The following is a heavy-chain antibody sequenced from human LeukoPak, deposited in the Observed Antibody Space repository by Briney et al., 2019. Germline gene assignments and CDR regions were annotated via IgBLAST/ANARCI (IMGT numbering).Heavy chain of an antibody. CDR1: GYTFTGFY. V-gene: IGHV1-2*02. D-gene: IGHD1-26*01. Sequence: ASVKVSCKASGYTFTGFYMHWVRQAPGQGLEWVGWINPHSGGTNYAQKFQGRVSVTRDTSISTAYMELSRLKSDDTAVYYCATERGIVGASVGFDYWGQGTLVTVSS. CDR3: ATERGIVGASVGFDY. CDR2: INPHSGGT. J-gene: IGHJ4*02.